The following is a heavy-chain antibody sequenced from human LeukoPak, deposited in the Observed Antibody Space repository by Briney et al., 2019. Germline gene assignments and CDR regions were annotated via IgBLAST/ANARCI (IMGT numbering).Heavy chain of an antibody. J-gene: IGHJ4*02. CDR2: IIPIFGTA. D-gene: IGHD3-9*01. CDR3: ARSTYYDILTGYYAFDY. CDR1: GGTFSSYA. V-gene: IGHV1-69*13. Sequence: SVKVSCKASGGTFSSYAISWVRQAPGQGLGWMGGIIPIFGTANYAQKFQGRVTITADESTSTAYMELSSLRSEDTAVYYCARSTYYDILTGYYAFDYWGQGTLVTVSS.